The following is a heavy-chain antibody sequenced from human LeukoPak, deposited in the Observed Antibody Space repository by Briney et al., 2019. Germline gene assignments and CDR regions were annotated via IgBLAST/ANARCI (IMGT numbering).Heavy chain of an antibody. V-gene: IGHV1-69*05. J-gene: IGHJ4*02. CDR3: ARMRDDYGLN. CDR2: IIPIFGTA. D-gene: IGHD4-17*01. CDR1: GGTFSSYA. Sequence: SVKVSCKASGGTFSSYAISWVRQAPGQGPEWMGRIIPIFGTANYAQKFQGRVSITTDESTSTAYMELSSLRSEDTAVYYCARMRDDYGLNWGQGTLVTVPS.